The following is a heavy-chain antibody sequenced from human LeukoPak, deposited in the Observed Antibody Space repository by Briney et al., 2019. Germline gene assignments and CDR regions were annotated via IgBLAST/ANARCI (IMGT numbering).Heavy chain of an antibody. CDR2: INHSGST. D-gene: IGHD6-13*01. J-gene: IGHJ4*02. V-gene: IGHV4-34*01. Sequence: SETLSLTCAVYGGSFSGYYWSWIRQPPGKGLEWIGEINHSGSTNYNPSLKGRVTISVDTSKNQFSLKLSSVTAADTAVYYCARDLAAAGTFWGQGTLVTVSS. CDR1: GGSFSGYY. CDR3: ARDLAAAGTF.